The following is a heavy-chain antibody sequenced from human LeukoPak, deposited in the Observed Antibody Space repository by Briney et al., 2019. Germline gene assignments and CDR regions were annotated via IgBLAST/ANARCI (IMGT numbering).Heavy chain of an antibody. V-gene: IGHV4-59*01. CDR1: GXSISGYY. Sequence: PSETLSLTWTVSGXSISGYYWSWIRQPPGKGLEWIGFIYYSGSTNYNPSLKSRVTISVDTSKNQFSLKLSSVTAADTAVYYCARGGYSKFDYWGQGTLVTVSS. J-gene: IGHJ4*02. CDR3: ARGGYSKFDY. CDR2: IYYSGST. D-gene: IGHD5-18*01.